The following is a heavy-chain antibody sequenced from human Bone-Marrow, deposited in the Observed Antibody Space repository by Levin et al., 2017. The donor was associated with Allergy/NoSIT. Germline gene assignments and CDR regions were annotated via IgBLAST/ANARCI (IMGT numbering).Heavy chain of an antibody. J-gene: IGHJ4*02. CDR3: AKSKMVCSGATCYSAFDS. Sequence: GESLKISCAGSGFTVHNYAIHWVRQAPGRGPEWVSSISGSGTAKDYADSVKGRFTISRDNSNNTIFLAMTSLRVDDTPLYYCAKSKMVCSGATCYSAFDSWGQGTQVTVSS. D-gene: IGHD2-15*01. CDR2: ISGSGTAK. V-gene: IGHV3-23*01. CDR1: GFTVHNYA.